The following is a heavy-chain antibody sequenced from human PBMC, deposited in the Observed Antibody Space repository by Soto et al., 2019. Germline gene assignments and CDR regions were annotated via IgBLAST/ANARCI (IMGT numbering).Heavy chain of an antibody. D-gene: IGHD3-3*01. J-gene: IGHJ5*02. CDR2: INHSGST. CDR3: ARGRYYDFWSGYAHGGWFDP. V-gene: IGHV4-34*01. CDR1: GGSFSGYY. Sequence: SETLSLTCAVYGGSFSGYYWSWIRQPPGKGLEWIGEINHSGSTNYNPSLKSRVTISVDTSKNQFSLKLSSVTAADTAVYYCARGRYYDFWSGYAHGGWFDPWGRGTLVTVSS.